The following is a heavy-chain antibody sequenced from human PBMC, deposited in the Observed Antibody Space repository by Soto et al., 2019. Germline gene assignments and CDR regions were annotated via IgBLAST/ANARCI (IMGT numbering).Heavy chain of an antibody. CDR2: ISVSDAFI. CDR1: GVNVGGFA. J-gene: IGHJ4*02. D-gene: IGHD1-20*01. CDR3: TRETVAGIPGLDY. V-gene: IGHV3-23*01. Sequence: PWGSLRLSCAASGVNVGGFAVNWVRKAPGTGLGWVSGISVSDAFIYYADSVRGRFSISIDASETILYLKMTSLTVDDTALYYCTRETVAGIPGLDYWGPGTLVTVSS.